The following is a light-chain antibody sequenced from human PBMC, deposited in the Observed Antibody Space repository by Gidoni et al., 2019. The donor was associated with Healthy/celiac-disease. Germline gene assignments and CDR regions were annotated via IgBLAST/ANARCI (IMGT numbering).Light chain of an antibody. CDR2: KVS. CDR1: QSLVHSDGTTY. Sequence: DVVMTQSPLSRPVTLGQPASISCRSSQSLVHSDGTTYLNWFQQRPGQSPRRLIHKVSNRDSGVPDRFSGSGSGTDFTLKISRVEAEDVGVYYCMQGTHWPPNTFGQGTKLEIK. V-gene: IGKV2-30*02. CDR3: MQGTHWPPNT. J-gene: IGKJ2*01.